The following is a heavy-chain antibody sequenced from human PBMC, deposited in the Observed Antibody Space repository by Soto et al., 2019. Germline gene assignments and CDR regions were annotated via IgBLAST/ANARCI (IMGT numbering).Heavy chain of an antibody. J-gene: IGHJ4*02. CDR3: ARDGSGSYYKGIDY. CDR2: ISSSSSYI. V-gene: IGHV3-21*04. CDR1: GFTFSSYS. Sequence: PGGSLRLSCAASGFTFSSYSMNWVRQAPGKGLEWVSSISSSSSYIYYADSVKGRFTISRDNAKNSLYLQMNSLRSEDTAVYYCARDGSGSYYKGIDYWGQGTLVTVSS. D-gene: IGHD3-10*01.